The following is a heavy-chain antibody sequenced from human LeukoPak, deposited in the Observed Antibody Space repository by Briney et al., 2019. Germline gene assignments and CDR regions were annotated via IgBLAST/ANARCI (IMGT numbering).Heavy chain of an antibody. CDR2: ISPSGGGT. Sequence: ASVKVSCKSSGYTFTSYHIHWVRQAPGQGLEWMGIISPSGGGTGYAQNFQGRVTMTRDTSTSTVYMELSSLRSEDTAVYFCARGGPQWLVLRKRFYFDSWGQGTLVTVSS. CDR1: GYTFTSYH. D-gene: IGHD6-19*01. CDR3: ARGGPQWLVLRKRFYFDS. V-gene: IGHV1-46*01. J-gene: IGHJ4*02.